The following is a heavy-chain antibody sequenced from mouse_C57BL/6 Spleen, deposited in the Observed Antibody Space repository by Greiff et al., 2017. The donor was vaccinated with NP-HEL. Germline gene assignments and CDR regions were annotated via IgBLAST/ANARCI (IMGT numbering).Heavy chain of an antibody. D-gene: IGHD2-4*01. CDR1: GYTFTDYN. Sequence: DVKLQESGPELVKPGASVKMSCKASGYTFTDYNMHWVKQSHGKSLEWIGYINPNNGGTSYNQKFKGKATLTVNKSSSTAYMELRSLTSEDSAVYYCARSCYDYDGGFAYWGQGTLVTVSA. J-gene: IGHJ3*01. V-gene: IGHV1-22*01. CDR3: ARSCYDYDGGFAY. CDR2: INPNNGGT.